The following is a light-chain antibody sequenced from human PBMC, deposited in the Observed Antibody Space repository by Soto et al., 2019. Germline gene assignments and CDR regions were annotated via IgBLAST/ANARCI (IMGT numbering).Light chain of an antibody. J-gene: IGKJ4*01. CDR1: QTIRSD. V-gene: IGKV3-15*01. CDR2: DAS. CDR3: HEYNTWPLT. Sequence: EIVMTQSPVTLSVSPGERATLSCRASQTIRSDLAWYQQKPGQAPRLLLSDASTRATSIPARFNGSGSGTECTLAISSLQSEDFAIYYCHEYNTWPLTFGGGTKVESK.